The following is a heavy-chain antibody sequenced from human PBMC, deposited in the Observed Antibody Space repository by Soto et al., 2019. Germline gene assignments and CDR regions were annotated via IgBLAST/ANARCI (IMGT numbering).Heavy chain of an antibody. Sequence: EVQLLESGGGLVQPGGSLRLSCAASEFTFSSYAMSWVRQAPGKGLEWVSGISDSGVTTYYADSVKGRFTISRDNSKNTLSLQMSSLRAEDTATYYCAKVPKVPWHFDLWGRGTLVTVSS. V-gene: IGHV3-23*01. J-gene: IGHJ2*01. CDR3: AKVPKVPWHFDL. CDR2: ISDSGVTT. CDR1: EFTFSSYA. D-gene: IGHD3-10*01.